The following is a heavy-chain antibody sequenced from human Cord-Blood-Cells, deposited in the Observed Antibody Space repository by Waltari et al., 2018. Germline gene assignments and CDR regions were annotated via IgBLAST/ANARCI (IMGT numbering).Heavy chain of an antibody. CDR2: ISSSSSYI. J-gene: IGHJ4*02. Sequence: EVQLVESGGGLVKPGGSVRLSCAAPGFTFSRYSMNWVRQAPGKGLEWVSSISSSSSYIYYADSVKGRFTISRDNAKNSLYLQMNSLRAEDTAVYYCARGVVVVPAATYFDYWGQGTLVTVSS. D-gene: IGHD2-2*01. V-gene: IGHV3-21*01. CDR1: GFTFSRYS. CDR3: ARGVVVVPAATYFDY.